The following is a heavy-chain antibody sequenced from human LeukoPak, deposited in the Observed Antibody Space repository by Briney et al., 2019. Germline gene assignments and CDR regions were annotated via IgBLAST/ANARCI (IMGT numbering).Heavy chain of an antibody. J-gene: IGHJ3*02. D-gene: IGHD1-14*01. Sequence: GSLRLSCAASGFTFSIYWMSWVRQAPGKGLEWVSYISSSSSTIYYADSVKGRFTISRDNAKNSLYLQMKSLRAEDTAVYYCARDPDDAFDIWGQGTMVTVSS. CDR3: ARDPDDAFDI. CDR2: ISSSSSTI. V-gene: IGHV3-48*04. CDR1: GFTFSIYW.